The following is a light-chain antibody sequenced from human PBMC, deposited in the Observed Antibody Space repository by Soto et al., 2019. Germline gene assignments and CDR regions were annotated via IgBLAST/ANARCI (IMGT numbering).Light chain of an antibody. CDR3: SSYTSSRTYV. Sequence: QSALTQPASVSGSPGQSITISCTGTSSDVGGSNYVSWYQQHPGKAPKLMIYDVNNRPSGVSNRFSGSKSGNTASLTISGLEDEDEADYYCSSYTSSRTYVLGTGTKLTVL. V-gene: IGLV2-14*01. J-gene: IGLJ1*01. CDR2: DVN. CDR1: SSDVGGSNY.